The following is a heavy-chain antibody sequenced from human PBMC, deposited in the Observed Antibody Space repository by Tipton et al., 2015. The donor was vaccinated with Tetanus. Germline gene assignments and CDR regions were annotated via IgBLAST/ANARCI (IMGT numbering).Heavy chain of an antibody. J-gene: IGHJ6*02. CDR3: ARDRIVVVPAARCMDV. D-gene: IGHD2-2*01. V-gene: IGHV3-21*01. CDR1: GFAFSSYS. CDR2: ISSSSSYI. Sequence: SLRLSCAASGFAFSSYSMNWVRQAPGKGLEWVPSISSSSSYIYYADSVRGRFTISRDNAKNSLYLQMNSLRAEDTAVYYCARDRIVVVPAARCMDVWGQGTTVTVSS.